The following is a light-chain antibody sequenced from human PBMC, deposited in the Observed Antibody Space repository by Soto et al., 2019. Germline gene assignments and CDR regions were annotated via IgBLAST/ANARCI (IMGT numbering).Light chain of an antibody. Sequence: QSALTQPASVSGSPGQSITISCTGTSGDIGSYNRVSWYQQHPGKAPKLIIYEVTDRPSGVSNRFSGSKSGNTASLTISGLQAQDEADYYCSSYTNITTRACVFGTGTKVTVL. CDR2: EVT. CDR3: SSYTNITTRACV. CDR1: SGDIGSYNR. J-gene: IGLJ1*01. V-gene: IGLV2-14*01.